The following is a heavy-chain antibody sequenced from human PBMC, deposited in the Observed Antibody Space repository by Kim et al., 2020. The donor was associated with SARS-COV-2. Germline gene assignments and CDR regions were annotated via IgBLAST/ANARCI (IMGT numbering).Heavy chain of an antibody. Sequence: GGSLSLSCAASGFTFSSYGMHWVRQAPGKGLEWVAVIWYDGSNKYYADSVKGRFTISRDNSKNTPHLQMYSLTAEATAVYYCARESMSSSGWYQIWDYY. CDR1: GFTFSSYG. D-gene: IGHD6-13*01. CDR2: IWYDGSNK. V-gene: IGHV3-33*01. CDR3: ARESMSSSGWYQIWDYY. J-gene: IGHJ6*01.